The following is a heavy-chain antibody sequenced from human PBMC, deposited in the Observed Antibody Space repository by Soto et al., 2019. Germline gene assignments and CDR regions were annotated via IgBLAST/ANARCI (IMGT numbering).Heavy chain of an antibody. D-gene: IGHD1-26*01. J-gene: IGHJ6*02. CDR3: ARDGDGSYYYPYYYYYGMDV. V-gene: IGHV3-30-3*01. Sequence: GGSLRLSCAASGFTFSSYAMHWVRQAPGKGLEWVAVISYDGSNKYYADSVKGRFTISRDNSKNTLYLQMNSLRDEDTAVYYCARDGDGSYYYPYYYYYGMDVWGQGTTVTVSS. CDR1: GFTFSSYA. CDR2: ISYDGSNK.